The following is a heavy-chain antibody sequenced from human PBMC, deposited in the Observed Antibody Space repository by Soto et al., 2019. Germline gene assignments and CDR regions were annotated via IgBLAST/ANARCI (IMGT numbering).Heavy chain of an antibody. J-gene: IGHJ4*02. CDR2: ISAHNGNT. V-gene: IGHV1-18*01. Sequence: QVHLVQSGAEVKKPGASLKVSCKGSGYTFTSYGITWVRQAPGQGLEWMVWISAHNGNTDEAQKLQGRVTVTRDTSTSTAYMELRRLRSDDTAVYYCARGRDVDYWGQGALVTVSS. CDR1: GYTFTSYG. CDR3: ARGRDVDY.